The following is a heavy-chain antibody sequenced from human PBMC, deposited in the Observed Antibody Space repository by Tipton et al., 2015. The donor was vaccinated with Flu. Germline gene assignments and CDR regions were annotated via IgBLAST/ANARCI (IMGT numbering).Heavy chain of an antibody. Sequence: SLRLSCAASGFSFRDYGMGWVRQAQGKGLEWVSTISADGRNTHYTDSVQGRFTISRDNFKNTVYLQMNTLGVEDTALYHCATDVGDVAVGDHFRYWGQGSLVTVSS. CDR1: GFSFRDYG. CDR3: ATDVGDVAVGDHFRY. D-gene: IGHD1-26*01. J-gene: IGHJ4*02. V-gene: IGHV3-23*01. CDR2: ISADGRNT.